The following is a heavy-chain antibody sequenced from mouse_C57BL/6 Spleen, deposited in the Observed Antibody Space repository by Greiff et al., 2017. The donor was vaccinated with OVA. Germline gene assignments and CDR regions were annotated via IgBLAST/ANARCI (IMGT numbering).Heavy chain of an antibody. CDR3: ARWGDDGSDY. D-gene: IGHD2-3*01. CDR2: INPGSGGT. J-gene: IGHJ2*01. Sequence: QVQLQQSGAELVRPGTSVKVSCKASGYAFTNYLIEWVKQRPGQGLEWIGVINPGSGGTNYNEKFKGKATLTADKSSSTAYMQLSSLTSEDSAVYFCARWGDDGSDYWGQGTTLTVSS. CDR1: GYAFTNYL. V-gene: IGHV1-54*01.